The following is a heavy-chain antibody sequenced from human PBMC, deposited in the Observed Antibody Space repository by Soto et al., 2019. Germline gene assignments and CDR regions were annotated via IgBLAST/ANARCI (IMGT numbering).Heavy chain of an antibody. CDR1: GGTFSSYA. V-gene: IGHV1-69*01. D-gene: IGHD2-15*01. CDR3: ARNWPRYCSGGSCYTSWFDS. CDR2: IIPIFGTA. J-gene: IGHJ5*01. Sequence: QVQLVQSGAEVKKPGSSVKVSCKASGGTFSSYAISWVRQAPGQGLEWMGGIIPIFGTANYAQKFQGRVTITADEATSTAYMELSSLRAEDTAVYYCARNWPRYCSGGSCYTSWFDSWGQGTLVTVSS.